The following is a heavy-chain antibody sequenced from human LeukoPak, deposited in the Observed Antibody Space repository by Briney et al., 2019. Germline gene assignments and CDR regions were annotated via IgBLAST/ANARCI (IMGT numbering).Heavy chain of an antibody. CDR3: ARAGSSGWSHDAFDI. CDR1: GFTFSSYA. Sequence: GGSLRLSCAASGFTFSSYAMSWVRQAPGKGLEWVSSISSSSSYIYYADSVRGRFTISRDNAKNSLYLQMNSLRAEDTAVYYCARAGSSGWSHDAFDIWGQGTMVTVSS. D-gene: IGHD6-19*01. V-gene: IGHV3-21*01. CDR2: ISSSSSYI. J-gene: IGHJ3*02.